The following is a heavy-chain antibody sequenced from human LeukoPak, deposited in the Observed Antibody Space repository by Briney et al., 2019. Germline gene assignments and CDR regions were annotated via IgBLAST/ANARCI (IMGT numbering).Heavy chain of an antibody. V-gene: IGHV4-38-2*01. D-gene: IGHD2-2*01. CDR3: ARGNSCSSTSCYAGYYYGMDV. Sequence: SETLSLTCAVSGYSINSGYYWGWIRQPPGKGLEWIGSIYHSGSTYYNPSLKSRVTISVDTSKNQFSLKLSSVTAADTAVYYCARGNSCSSTSCYAGYYYGMDVWGKGTTVTVSS. CDR2: IYHSGST. CDR1: GYSINSGYY. J-gene: IGHJ6*04.